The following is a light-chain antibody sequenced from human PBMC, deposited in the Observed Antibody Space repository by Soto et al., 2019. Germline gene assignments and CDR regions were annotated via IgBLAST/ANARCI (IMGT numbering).Light chain of an antibody. Sequence: VVMTQSQATMSVSRGERANLFCRASQSVSSYLAWYQQKPGQAPRLLIYDASNRATGIPARFSGSGSGTDFTLTISSLEPEDFAVYYCQQRSNWPITFGQGTRLEI. V-gene: IGKV3-11*01. CDR1: QSVSSY. CDR2: DAS. J-gene: IGKJ5*01. CDR3: QQRSNWPIT.